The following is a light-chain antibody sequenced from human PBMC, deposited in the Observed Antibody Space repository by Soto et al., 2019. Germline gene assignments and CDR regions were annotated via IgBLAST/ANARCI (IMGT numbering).Light chain of an antibody. J-gene: IGKJ1*01. CDR2: GAS. Sequence: EIGMTQSPATLSVSPGGRATLSCRASQSISDTLAWYQQKPGQAPRLLIYGASTRAPGFPARFSGSGSGTDFTLTISSLQSEDFEVYYCQQYNNWPWTFGQGTKVEIK. V-gene: IGKV3-15*01. CDR3: QQYNNWPWT. CDR1: QSISDT.